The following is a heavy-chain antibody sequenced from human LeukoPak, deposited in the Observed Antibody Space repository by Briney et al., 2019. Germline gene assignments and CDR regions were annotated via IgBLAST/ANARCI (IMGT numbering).Heavy chain of an antibody. CDR2: ISAYNGNT. CDR3: ARLLYGSGSYYPLDY. CDR1: GYTFTSYG. D-gene: IGHD3-10*01. V-gene: IGHV1-18*01. J-gene: IGHJ4*02. Sequence: ASVKVSCKASGYTFTSYGISWVRQAPGQGLEWMGWISAYNGNTNHAQKLQGRVTMTTDTSTSTAYMELRSLRSDDTAVYYCARLLYGSGSYYPLDYWGQGTLVTVSS.